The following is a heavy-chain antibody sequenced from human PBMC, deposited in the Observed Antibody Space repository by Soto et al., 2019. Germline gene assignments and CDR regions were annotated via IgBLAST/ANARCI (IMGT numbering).Heavy chain of an antibody. J-gene: IGHJ3*01. Sequence: QLQLQESGPGLVKPSETLSLTCTVSGGSISSSSYYWGWIRQPPGKGLEWIGTVYYTGSTFYNPSLKSRVTISVDTSKNQFSLKLSSVTAADTAVYYCAKESRSSSYTSGPHWGQGTMVTVSS. CDR3: AKESRSSSYTSGPH. D-gene: IGHD3-22*01. CDR2: VYYTGST. V-gene: IGHV4-39*01. CDR1: GGSISSSSYY.